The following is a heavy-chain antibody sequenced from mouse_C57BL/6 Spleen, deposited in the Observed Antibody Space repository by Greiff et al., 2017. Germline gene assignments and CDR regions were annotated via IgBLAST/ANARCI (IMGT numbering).Heavy chain of an antibody. CDR1: GYSITSGYY. Sequence: EVKVEESGPGLVKPSQSLSLTCSVTGYSITSGYYWNWIRQFPGNKLEWMGYISYDGSNNYNPSLKKRISITRDTSQNQFFLKLNSVTTEDTATYYCAREVVLRYYFDYWGQGTTLTVSS. CDR3: AREVVLRYYFDY. V-gene: IGHV3-6*01. J-gene: IGHJ2*01. CDR2: ISYDGSN. D-gene: IGHD1-1*01.